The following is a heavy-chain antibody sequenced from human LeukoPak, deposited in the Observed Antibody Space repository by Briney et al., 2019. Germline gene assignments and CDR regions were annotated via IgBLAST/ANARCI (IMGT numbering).Heavy chain of an antibody. Sequence: ASVKVSFKASGYTFTIYDINWVRQAPGQGLEGMGWMNPNSGNTGYTQKFQGRVTITRNTSISTAYMELSSLRSEDTAVYYCARERYDFWSGPYYGMDVWGQGTTVTVSS. V-gene: IGHV1-8*01. CDR1: GYTFTIYD. J-gene: IGHJ6*02. D-gene: IGHD3-3*01. CDR2: MNPNSGNT. CDR3: ARERYDFWSGPYYGMDV.